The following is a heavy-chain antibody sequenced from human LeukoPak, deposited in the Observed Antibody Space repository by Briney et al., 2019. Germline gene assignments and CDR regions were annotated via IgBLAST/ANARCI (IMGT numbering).Heavy chain of an antibody. V-gene: IGHV4-4*02. CDR2: IYYSGST. J-gene: IGHJ4*02. CDR1: GGSISSSNW. Sequence: SGTLSLTCAVSGGSISSSNWWSWVRQPPGKGLEWIGYIYYSGSTNYNPSLKSRVTISVDTSKNQFSLKLSSVTAADTAVYYCARESRYYDSSGYTFDYWGQGTLVTVSS. D-gene: IGHD3-22*01. CDR3: ARESRYYDSSGYTFDY.